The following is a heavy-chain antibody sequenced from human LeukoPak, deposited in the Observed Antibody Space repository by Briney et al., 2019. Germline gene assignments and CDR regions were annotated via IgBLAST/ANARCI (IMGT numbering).Heavy chain of an antibody. D-gene: IGHD5-24*01. CDR3: AKIQFQLPPARWPSIS. CDR1: GFTFSNYA. J-gene: IGHJ5*02. CDR2: ISGSGDGT. V-gene: IGHV3-23*01. Sequence: GGSLRLSCAASGFTFSNYAMSWVRQAPTKGLEWVSTISGSGDGTYYADSMKGRFTISRDNAKNTLYLQTNSLRAEDTAIYYCAKIQFQLPPARWPSISWGQGTLVTVSS.